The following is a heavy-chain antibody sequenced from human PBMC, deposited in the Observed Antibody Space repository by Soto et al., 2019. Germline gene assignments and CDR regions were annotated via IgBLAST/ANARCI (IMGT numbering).Heavy chain of an antibody. J-gene: IGHJ2*01. Sequence: GGSLRLSCAAPGFTFNNYGMHWVRQAPGKGLARVAVIWYDGSHESYADSVKGRFTISRDNSKNTLYLQMNSLRAEDTAVYYCARDRYSYDSRAYQGVDWYFDLWGRGTLVTVSS. V-gene: IGHV3-33*01. CDR3: ARDRYSYDSRAYQGVDWYFDL. D-gene: IGHD3-22*01. CDR1: GFTFNNYG. CDR2: IWYDGSHE.